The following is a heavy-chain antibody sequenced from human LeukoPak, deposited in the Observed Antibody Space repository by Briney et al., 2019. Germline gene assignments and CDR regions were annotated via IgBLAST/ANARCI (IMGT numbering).Heavy chain of an antibody. CDR1: GGSFSGYY. V-gene: IGHV4-34*01. CDR3: ARDFHYDFWSGYYRGRDYYYYMDV. J-gene: IGHJ6*03. D-gene: IGHD3-3*01. CDR2: INHSGST. Sequence: PSETLSLTCAVYGGSFSGYYWSWIRQPPGKGLEWIGEINHSGSTNYNPSLKSRVTISVDTSKNQFSLKLSSVTAADTAVYYCARDFHYDFWSGYYRGRDYYYYMDVWGKGTTVTVSS.